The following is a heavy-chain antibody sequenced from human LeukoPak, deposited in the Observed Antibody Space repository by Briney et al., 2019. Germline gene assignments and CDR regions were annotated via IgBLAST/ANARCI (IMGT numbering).Heavy chain of an antibody. CDR3: AKVSKLGCSGVSCYSAFDY. J-gene: IGHJ4*02. CDR1: GYTFTAYY. Sequence: ASVKVSCKASGYTFTAYYIHWVRQAPGQGLEWMGWINPNSGGTDYVQKFQGRVTMTRDTSISTAYMELKRLTSDDAAVYYCAKVSKLGCSGVSCYSAFDYWGQGSLVTVSS. CDR2: INPNSGGT. D-gene: IGHD2-15*01. V-gene: IGHV1-2*02.